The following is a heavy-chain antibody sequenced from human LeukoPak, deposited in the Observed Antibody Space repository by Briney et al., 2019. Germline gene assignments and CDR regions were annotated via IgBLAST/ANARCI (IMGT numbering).Heavy chain of an antibody. V-gene: IGHV3-23*01. CDR2: ISGSGGST. J-gene: IGHJ6*02. CDR3: AAQQLVLYYGMDV. CDR1: GFTFSSYA. Sequence: GGSLRLSCAASGFTFSSYAMSWVRQAPGKGLEWVSAISGSGGSTYYADSVKGRFTISRDNSKNTLYLQMNSLRAEDTAAYYCAAQQLVLYYGMDVWGQGTTVTVSS. D-gene: IGHD6-13*01.